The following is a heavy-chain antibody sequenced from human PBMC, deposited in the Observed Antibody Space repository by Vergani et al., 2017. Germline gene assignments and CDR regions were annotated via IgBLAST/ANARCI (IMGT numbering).Heavy chain of an antibody. Sequence: QLQLQESGPGLVKPSETLSLTCTVSGGSISSSNYYWGWIRQPPGKGLEWIGNIYYSGSTYYNPSLKSRGTISVDTSKNQFSLKLTSVTAADTAVYYCARLWVGATPDFDYWGQGTLVTVSS. D-gene: IGHD1-26*01. V-gene: IGHV4-39*01. J-gene: IGHJ4*02. CDR3: ARLWVGATPDFDY. CDR1: GGSISSSNYY. CDR2: IYYSGST.